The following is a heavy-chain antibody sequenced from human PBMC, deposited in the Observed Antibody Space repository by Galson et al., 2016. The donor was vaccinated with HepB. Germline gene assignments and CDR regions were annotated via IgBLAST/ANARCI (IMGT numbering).Heavy chain of an antibody. CDR3: ARSPPYRYCSGGICTSFHYKYGMDV. D-gene: IGHD2-15*01. CDR2: ISFDGTNK. Sequence: SLRLSCAASGFTFTTYGMHWVRRAPGKGLESVAIISFDGTNKYYADSVKGRFTISRDNSKKTLYLQMNSLRAEDTAVYYCARSPPYRYCSGGICTSFHYKYGMDVWGRGTTVTVSS. V-gene: IGHV3-30*03. J-gene: IGHJ6*02. CDR1: GFTFTTYG.